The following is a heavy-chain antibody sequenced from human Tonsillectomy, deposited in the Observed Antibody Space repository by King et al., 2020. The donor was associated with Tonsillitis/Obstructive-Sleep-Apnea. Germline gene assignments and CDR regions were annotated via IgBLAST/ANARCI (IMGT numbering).Heavy chain of an antibody. V-gene: IGHV3-48*03. D-gene: IGHD1-26*01. J-gene: IGHJ6*02. CDR2: ISSRGSTI. CDR1: GFIFSSYE. CDR3: ARGPPVGAKTPYYYFGMDV. Sequence: VQLVESGGGLVQPGGSLRLSCAASGFIFSSYEMNWVRQAPGKGLEWVSYISSRGSTIYYADSVKGRFTISRDNAKNSLYLQMNSLRAEDTAVYYCARGPPVGAKTPYYYFGMDVWGQGTTVTVSS.